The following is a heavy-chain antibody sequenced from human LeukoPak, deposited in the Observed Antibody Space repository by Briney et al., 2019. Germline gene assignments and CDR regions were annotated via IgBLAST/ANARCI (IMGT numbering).Heavy chain of an antibody. V-gene: IGHV1-69*01. CDR1: GGTFSSYA. J-gene: IGHJ4*02. Sequence: SVKVSCKASGGTFSSYAISWVRQAPGQGLEWMGGIIPIFGTANYAQKFQGRVTITADESTSTGYMELSSLRSEDTAVYYCARDTVTTSGPFDYWGQGTLVTVSS. D-gene: IGHD4-11*01. CDR3: ARDTVTTSGPFDY. CDR2: IIPIFGTA.